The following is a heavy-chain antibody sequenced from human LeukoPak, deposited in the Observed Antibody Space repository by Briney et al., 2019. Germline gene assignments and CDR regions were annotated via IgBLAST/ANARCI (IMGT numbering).Heavy chain of an antibody. CDR2: IYSGTT. CDR1: GFTVSSNS. V-gene: IGHV3-53*01. J-gene: IGHJ6*03. CDR3: ARERPIAAYYYYYMDV. Sequence: GGSLRLSCTVSGFTVSSNSMSWVRQAPGKGLEWVSFIYSGTTHYSDSVKGRFTISRDNSKNSLYLQMNSLRAEDTAVYYCARERPIAAYYYYYMDVWGKGTTVTVSS. D-gene: IGHD6-6*01.